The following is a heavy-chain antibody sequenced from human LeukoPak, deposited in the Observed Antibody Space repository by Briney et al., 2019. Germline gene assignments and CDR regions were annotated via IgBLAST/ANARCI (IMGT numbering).Heavy chain of an antibody. CDR2: IRYDGSNK. Sequence: GGSLRLSCAASGFTFSSYGMHWVRQAPGKGLEWVAFIRYDGSNKYYADSVKGRFTISRDNSKNTLYLQVNSLRAEDTAVYYCAKAGSSWFGESNWFDPWGQGTLVTVSS. J-gene: IGHJ5*02. V-gene: IGHV3-30*02. D-gene: IGHD3-10*01. CDR3: AKAGSSWFGESNWFDP. CDR1: GFTFSSYG.